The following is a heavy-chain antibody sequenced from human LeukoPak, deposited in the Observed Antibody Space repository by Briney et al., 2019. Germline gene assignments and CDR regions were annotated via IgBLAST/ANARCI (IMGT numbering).Heavy chain of an antibody. J-gene: IGHJ4*02. D-gene: IGHD2-2*01. Sequence: GGSLRLSCAASGFTFSSYAMHWVRQAPGKGLEWVAFIRYDGSNKYYADSVKGRFTISRDNSKNTLYLQMNSLRAEDTAVYYCAKDEGYCSSTSCPVDYWGQGTLVTVSS. CDR1: GFTFSSYA. V-gene: IGHV3-30*02. CDR2: IRYDGSNK. CDR3: AKDEGYCSSTSCPVDY.